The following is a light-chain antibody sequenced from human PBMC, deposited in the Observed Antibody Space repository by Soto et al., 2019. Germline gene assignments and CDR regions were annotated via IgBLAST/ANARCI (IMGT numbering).Light chain of an antibody. CDR2: GEF. J-gene: IGKJ5*01. CDR1: RSVSNN. V-gene: IGKV3-15*01. CDR3: QQYNNWPQIT. Sequence: EIVMTQSPATLYVSPGARATLSCSASRSVSNNLAWDQQKPGQAPRLLIYGEFTRATGIPARFSGSGSGTEFTLAISSLQSEDVAVYYCQQYNNWPQITVGQGILLEIK.